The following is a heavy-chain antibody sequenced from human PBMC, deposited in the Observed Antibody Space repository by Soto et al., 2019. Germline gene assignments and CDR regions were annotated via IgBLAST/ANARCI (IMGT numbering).Heavy chain of an antibody. CDR3: AKGVSGSPYSAYDN. Sequence: GGSLRLSCAASGFTFSSYAMNWVRQAPGKGLEWVSGFTGSGDSTNYADSVKGRFTISRDNSKNTLYLQMNSLRAEDTAVYYCAKGVSGSPYSAYDNWGQGSLVTVSS. CDR1: GFTFSSYA. D-gene: IGHD2-15*01. V-gene: IGHV3-23*01. CDR2: FTGSGDST. J-gene: IGHJ4*02.